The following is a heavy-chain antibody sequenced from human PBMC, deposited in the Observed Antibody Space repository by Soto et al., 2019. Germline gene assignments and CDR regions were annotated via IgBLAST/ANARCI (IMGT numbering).Heavy chain of an antibody. CDR3: TFSYDILTGPSFMDV. V-gene: IGHV1-46*01. Sequence: ASVKVSCKASGCTFTSYYMHWVRQAPGQGLEWMGIINPSGGSTSYAQKFQGRVTMTRDTSTSTVYMELSSLRSEDTAVYYCTFSYDILTGPSFMDVWGQGTTVTVSS. CDR1: GCTFTSYY. D-gene: IGHD3-9*01. CDR2: INPSGGST. J-gene: IGHJ6*02.